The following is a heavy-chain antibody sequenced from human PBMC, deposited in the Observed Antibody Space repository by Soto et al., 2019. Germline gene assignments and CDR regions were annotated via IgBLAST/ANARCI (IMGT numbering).Heavy chain of an antibody. J-gene: IGHJ6*03. V-gene: IGHV3-23*01. CDR2: ISGSGGST. CDR3: AKDSGADYYGSGTLGVHYYYYMDV. D-gene: IGHD3-10*01. Sequence: GGSLRLSCAASGFTFSSYAMSWVRQAPGKGLEWVSAISGSGGSTYYADSVKGRFTISRDNSKNTLYLQRNSLRAEDTAVYYCAKDSGADYYGSGTLGVHYYYYMDVWGKGTTVTVSS. CDR1: GFTFSSYA.